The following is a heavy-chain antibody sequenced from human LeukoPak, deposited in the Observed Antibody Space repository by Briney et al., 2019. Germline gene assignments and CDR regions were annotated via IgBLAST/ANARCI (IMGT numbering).Heavy chain of an antibody. CDR1: GFTFSGYS. J-gene: IGHJ3*02. CDR2: IASTSSTI. V-gene: IGHV3-48*02. D-gene: IGHD3-10*01. CDR3: ARESSYAFQI. Sequence: GGSLRLSCAASGFTFSGYSMNWVRQAPGKGLEWLSYIASTSSTISYADSVKGRFTISRDDAKNSLYLQMNSLRDEDTAVYYCARESSYAFQIWGQGTMVTVSS.